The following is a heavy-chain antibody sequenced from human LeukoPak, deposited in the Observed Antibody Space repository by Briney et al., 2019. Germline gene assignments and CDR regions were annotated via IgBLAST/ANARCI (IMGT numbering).Heavy chain of an antibody. Sequence: GGSLRLSCAASGFTFSSYGMHWVRQAPGKGLEWVAVIWYNGSNKYYADSVKGRFTISRDNSKNTLYLQMNSLRAEDTAVYYCARELGATTSWGQGTLVTVSS. D-gene: IGHD1-26*01. V-gene: IGHV3-33*01. CDR2: IWYNGSNK. J-gene: IGHJ5*02. CDR1: GFTFSSYG. CDR3: ARELGATTS.